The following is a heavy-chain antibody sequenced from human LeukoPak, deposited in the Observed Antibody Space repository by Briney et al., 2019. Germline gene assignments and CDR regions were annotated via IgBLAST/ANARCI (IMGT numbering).Heavy chain of an antibody. CDR1: GFTFDDYA. Sequence: GRSLRLSCAASGFTFDDYAMHWVRQAPGKGLEWVSGISWNSGSIGYADSVKGRFTISRDNAKNSLYLRMNSLRAEDTALYYCAKDRASYYDSSGYYGYWGQGTLVTVSS. V-gene: IGHV3-9*01. CDR3: AKDRASYYDSSGYYGY. D-gene: IGHD3-22*01. J-gene: IGHJ4*02. CDR2: ISWNSGSI.